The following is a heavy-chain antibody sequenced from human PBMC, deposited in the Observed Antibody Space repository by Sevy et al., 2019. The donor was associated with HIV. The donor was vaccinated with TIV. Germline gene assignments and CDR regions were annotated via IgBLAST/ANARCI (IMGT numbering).Heavy chain of an antibody. CDR2: IWYDGSNK. V-gene: IGHV3-33*01. CDR1: GFTFSSYG. D-gene: IGHD3-3*01. J-gene: IGHJ6*02. Sequence: GGSLRLSCAPSGFTFSSYGMHWVRQAPGKGLEWVAVIWYDGSNKYYADSVKGRFTISRDNSKNTLYLQMNSLRAEDTAVYYCARGLRRITIFGVVIPDHYYYYGMDVWGQGTTVTVSS. CDR3: ARGLRRITIFGVVIPDHYYYYGMDV.